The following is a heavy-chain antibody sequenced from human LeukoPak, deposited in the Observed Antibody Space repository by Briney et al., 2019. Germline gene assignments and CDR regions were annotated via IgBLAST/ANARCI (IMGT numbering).Heavy chain of an antibody. CDR2: INGDGSTT. V-gene: IGHV3-74*01. D-gene: IGHD6-25*01. CDR1: GFTFSSYW. Sequence: GGSLSLSCAASGFTFSSYWMHWVRQGPGKGLVWVSRINGDGSTTHYADSVKGRFTISRDNAKNTLYLQMNSLRAEDTAVYYCARVMVSGQRHMDVWGKGTTVTVSS. J-gene: IGHJ6*03. CDR3: ARVMVSGQRHMDV.